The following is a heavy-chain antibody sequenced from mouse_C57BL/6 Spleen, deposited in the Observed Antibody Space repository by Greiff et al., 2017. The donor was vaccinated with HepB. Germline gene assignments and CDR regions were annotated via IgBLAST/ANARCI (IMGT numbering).Heavy chain of an antibody. CDR1: GYTFTDYE. CDR2: IDPETGGT. D-gene: IGHD1-1*01. Sequence: VKLQESGAELVRPGASVTLSCKASGYTFTDYEMHWVKQTPVHGLEWIGAIDPETGGTAYNQKFKGKAILTADKSSSTAYMELRSLTSEDSAVDYCTRDYYGSRGFAYWGQGTLVTVSA. V-gene: IGHV1-15*01. CDR3: TRDYYGSRGFAY. J-gene: IGHJ3*01.